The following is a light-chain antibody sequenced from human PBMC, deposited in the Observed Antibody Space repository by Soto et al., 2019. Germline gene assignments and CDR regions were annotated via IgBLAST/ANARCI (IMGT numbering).Light chain of an antibody. CDR1: SSNIAANS. V-gene: IGLV1-51*01. CDR2: DSD. CDR3: GAWDKSLTVYV. J-gene: IGLJ1*01. Sequence: QSVLTQPPSVSAAPGQEVTISCSGSSSNIAANSVSWYQHLPGTAPKLLIYDSDRRPSCIPARFSGSKSGTSATLGITGLQTGDEADYYCGAWDKSLTVYVFGSGTKLTVL.